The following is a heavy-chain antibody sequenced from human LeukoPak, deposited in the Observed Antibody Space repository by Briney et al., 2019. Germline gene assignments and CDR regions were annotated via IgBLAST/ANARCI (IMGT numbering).Heavy chain of an antibody. CDR2: ISSSGSTI. CDR3: ARDRGRDTFDY. CDR1: GFTFLTYE. J-gene: IGHJ4*02. Sequence: GGSLRLSCAASGFTFLTYEMNWVRQAPGKGLEWVSYISSSGSTIFYADSVKGRFTISRDNAKNSLSLQMNSLRAEDTAVYYCARDRGRDTFDYWGQGTQVTVSS. D-gene: IGHD5-12*01. V-gene: IGHV3-48*03.